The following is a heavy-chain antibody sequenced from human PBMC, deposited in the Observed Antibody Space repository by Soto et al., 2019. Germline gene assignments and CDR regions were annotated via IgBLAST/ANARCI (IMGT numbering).Heavy chain of an antibody. D-gene: IGHD4-17*01. CDR3: AKRAVTTPNHYWYFDL. CDR2: ISGSGGST. J-gene: IGHJ2*01. CDR1: GFTFSSYA. Sequence: GGSLRLSCAASGFTFSSYAMSWVRQAPGKGLEWVSAISGSGGSTYYADSVKGRFTISRDNSKNTLYLQMNSLRAEDTAVYYCAKRAVTTPNHYWYFDLWGRGTLVTVSS. V-gene: IGHV3-23*01.